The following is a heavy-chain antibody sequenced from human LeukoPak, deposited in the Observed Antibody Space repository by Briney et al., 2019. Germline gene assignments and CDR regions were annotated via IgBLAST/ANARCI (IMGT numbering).Heavy chain of an antibody. Sequence: GGSLRLSCAASGFTFSSYNMNWVRRAPGKGLEWVSSISSSSSYIYYADSVKGRFTISRDNAKNSLYLQMNSLRAEDTAVYYCARDFRAGRGYFDYWGQGTLVTVSS. D-gene: IGHD6-19*01. CDR2: ISSSSSYI. CDR3: ARDFRAGRGYFDY. V-gene: IGHV3-21*01. CDR1: GFTFSSYN. J-gene: IGHJ4*02.